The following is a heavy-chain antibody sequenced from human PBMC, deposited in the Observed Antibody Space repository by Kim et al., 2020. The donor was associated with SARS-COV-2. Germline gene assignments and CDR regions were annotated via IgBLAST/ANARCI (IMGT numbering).Heavy chain of an antibody. Sequence: GGSLRLSCTASGFTFGDYAMTWLRQAPGKGLEWVGFIRSKAYGGTTEFAASVKGRFTISRDDSKSNVHLQMNSLKTEDTAVYYCSRGGSGTFKENWFDTWGQGTLVTVSS. J-gene: IGHJ5*02. CDR2: IRSKAYGGTT. CDR1: GFTFGDYA. D-gene: IGHD3-10*01. V-gene: IGHV3-49*03. CDR3: SRGGSGTFKENWFDT.